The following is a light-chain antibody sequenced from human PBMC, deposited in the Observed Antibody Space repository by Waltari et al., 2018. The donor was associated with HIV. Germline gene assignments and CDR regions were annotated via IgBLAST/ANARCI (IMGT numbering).Light chain of an antibody. Sequence: QSVLTQPPSASGTPGQLVTLSCSGPSSYIGRQTVDWYQQLPGTAPKLLIYSNDQRPSGIPDRFSGSKSGTSASLAISGLQSEDEADYYCAAWDDSLNVWVFGGGTKLTVL. CDR2: SND. J-gene: IGLJ3*02. CDR3: AAWDDSLNVWV. CDR1: SSYIGRQT. V-gene: IGLV1-44*01.